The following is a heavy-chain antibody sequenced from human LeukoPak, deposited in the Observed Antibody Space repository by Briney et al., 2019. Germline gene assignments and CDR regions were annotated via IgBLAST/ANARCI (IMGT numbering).Heavy chain of an antibody. D-gene: IGHD6-19*01. Sequence: QPGGSLRLSCAASDFSVSTNYMNWVRQSPGKGLEWFSVILSSGATYYADSVRGRFTISRDNSKNTLYLQMNSLKAEDSAVYYCVRCGYSSGWYRNWGQGTLVIVSS. J-gene: IGHJ4*02. CDR2: ILSSGAT. V-gene: IGHV3-53*01. CDR1: DFSVSTNY. CDR3: VRCGYSSGWYRN.